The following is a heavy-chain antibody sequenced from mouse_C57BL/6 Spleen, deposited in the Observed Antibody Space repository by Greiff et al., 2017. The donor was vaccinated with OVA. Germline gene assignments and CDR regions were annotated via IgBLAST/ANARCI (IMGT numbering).Heavy chain of an antibody. J-gene: IGHJ1*03. CDR3: ARHYYGSSYWYFDV. V-gene: IGHV5-6*01. CDR2: ISSGGSYT. Sequence: EVKLVESGGDLVKPGGSLKLSCAASGFTFSSYGMSWVRQTPDKRLEWVATISSGGSYTYYPDSVKGRFTISRDNAKNNLYLKMSSLKSENTAMYYCARHYYGSSYWYFDVWGTGTTVTVSS. D-gene: IGHD1-1*01. CDR1: GFTFSSYG.